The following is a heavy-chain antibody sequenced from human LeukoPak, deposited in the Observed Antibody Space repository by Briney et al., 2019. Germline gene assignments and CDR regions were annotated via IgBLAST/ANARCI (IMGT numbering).Heavy chain of an antibody. Sequence: GGSLRLSCAASGFTFSTYAMSWVRQAPGKGLEWVSSISSSGSHIYYADSVKGRFSVSRDNGKNSLYLQMNSLRVEDTAVYYCARSIGSDWSPFDYWGQGTLVSVSS. J-gene: IGHJ4*02. CDR1: GFTFSTYA. D-gene: IGHD3-9*01. V-gene: IGHV3-21*01. CDR3: ARSIGSDWSPFDY. CDR2: ISSSGSHI.